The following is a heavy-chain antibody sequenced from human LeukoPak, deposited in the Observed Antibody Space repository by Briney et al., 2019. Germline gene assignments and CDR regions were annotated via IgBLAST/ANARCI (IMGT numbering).Heavy chain of an antibody. CDR3: ARADHSASGTVHYYYGMDV. Sequence: GESLKISCKGSGYSFSSYWISWVRQMPGKGLEWMGRIDRSDSYTDYSPSFQGHITISADKSLSTAYLQWSSLKASDTAIYYCARADHSASGTVHYYYGMDVWGQGTTVTVSS. V-gene: IGHV5-10-1*01. CDR1: GYSFSSYW. J-gene: IGHJ6*02. CDR2: IDRSDSYT. D-gene: IGHD6-13*01.